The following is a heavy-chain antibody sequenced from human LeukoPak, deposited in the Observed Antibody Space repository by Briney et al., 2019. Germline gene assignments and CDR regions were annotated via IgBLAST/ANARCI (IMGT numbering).Heavy chain of an antibody. Sequence: GGSLRLSCAASGFTFSSYWMSWVRQAPGKGLEWVANIKQDGSEKYYVDSVKGRFTISRDNAKNSLYLQMNSLRAGDTAVYYCAKVLWFGESFDAFDIWGQGTMVTVSS. D-gene: IGHD3-10*01. CDR2: IKQDGSEK. CDR1: GFTFSSYW. CDR3: AKVLWFGESFDAFDI. V-gene: IGHV3-7*01. J-gene: IGHJ3*02.